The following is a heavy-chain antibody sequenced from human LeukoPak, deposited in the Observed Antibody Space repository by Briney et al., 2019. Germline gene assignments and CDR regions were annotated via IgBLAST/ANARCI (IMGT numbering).Heavy chain of an antibody. D-gene: IGHD3-22*01. CDR1: GFTLSSYA. CDR3: ARVPTVSSGWYQVEP. CDR2: ISGSGGST. V-gene: IGHV3-23*01. Sequence: PGGSLRLSFAASGFTLSSYAMSWCRQAPGKGLEWVSAISGSGGSTYYADSVKGRFTISRDNSKNTLYLQMNSLRAEDTAVYYCARVPTVSSGWYQVEPWGQGNPVTVSS. J-gene: IGHJ6*01.